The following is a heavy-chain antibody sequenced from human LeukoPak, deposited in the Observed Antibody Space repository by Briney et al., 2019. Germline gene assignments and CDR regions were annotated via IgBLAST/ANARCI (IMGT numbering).Heavy chain of an antibody. D-gene: IGHD3-10*01. Sequence: GGSLRLSCAASGFTFSSYSMNWVRQAPGKGLEWVSSISSSSSYIYYADSVKGRFTISRDNAKNSLYLQMNSLRAEDTAVYYCARDRQSPGGSGKMFDYWGQGTLVTVSP. V-gene: IGHV3-21*01. CDR1: GFTFSSYS. CDR2: ISSSSSYI. CDR3: ARDRQSPGGSGKMFDY. J-gene: IGHJ4*02.